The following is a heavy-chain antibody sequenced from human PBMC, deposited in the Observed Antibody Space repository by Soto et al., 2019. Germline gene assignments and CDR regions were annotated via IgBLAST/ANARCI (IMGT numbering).Heavy chain of an antibody. V-gene: IGHV1-58*01. J-gene: IGHJ4*02. Sequence: SCKASGVTFTSSAVQWLQQARGQSLEWIGWMVVGSGNTNYAQKFQERVTITRDMSTSTAYMELSSLRSEDTAVSYPAARLHYHDSSCPGDYRGQGTLVIV. D-gene: IGHD3-22*01. CDR3: AARLHYHDSSCPGDY. CDR1: GVTFTSSA. CDR2: MVVGSGNT.